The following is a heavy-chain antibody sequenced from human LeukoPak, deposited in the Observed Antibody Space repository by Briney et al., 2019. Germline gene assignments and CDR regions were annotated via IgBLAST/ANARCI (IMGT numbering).Heavy chain of an antibody. CDR2: IKQDGSEK. J-gene: IGHJ3*02. V-gene: IGHV3-7*01. CDR1: GFTFSSYA. Sequence: GGSLRLSCAASGFTFSSYAMHWVRQAPGKGLEWVANIKQDGSEKYYVDSVKGRFTISRDNAKNSLYLQMNSLRAEDTAVYYCARCARSSIAARPFAFDIWGQGTMVTVSS. CDR3: ARCARSSIAARPFAFDI. D-gene: IGHD6-6*01.